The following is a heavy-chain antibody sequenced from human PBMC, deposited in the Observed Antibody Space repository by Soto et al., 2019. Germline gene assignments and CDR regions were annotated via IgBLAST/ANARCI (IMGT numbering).Heavy chain of an antibody. V-gene: IGHV3-64*01. D-gene: IGHD3-22*01. CDR3: ARDPDSSGYYYFDY. Sequence: EVQLVESGGGLVQPGGSLRLSCAASGSTFSSYAMHWVRQAPGKGLEYVSAISSYGGSTYYANSVKGRFTISRDNSKNTLYLQMRSLRAEDMAVYYCARDPDSSGYYYFDYWGQGTLVTVSS. CDR2: ISSYGGST. J-gene: IGHJ4*02. CDR1: GSTFSSYA.